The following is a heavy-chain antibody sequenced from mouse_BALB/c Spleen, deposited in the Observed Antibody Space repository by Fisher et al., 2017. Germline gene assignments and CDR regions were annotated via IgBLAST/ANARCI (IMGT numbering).Heavy chain of an antibody. D-gene: IGHD2-14*01. CDR3: ARDGWVRQMDY. V-gene: IGHV5-9-1*01. Sequence: RFTISRDNAKNTLYLQMSSLRSEDTAMYYCARDGWVRQMDYWGQGTSVTVSS. J-gene: IGHJ4*01.